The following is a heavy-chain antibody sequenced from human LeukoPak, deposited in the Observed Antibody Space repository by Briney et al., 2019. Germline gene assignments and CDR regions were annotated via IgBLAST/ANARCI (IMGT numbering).Heavy chain of an antibody. CDR3: ARADERTRGAFDI. D-gene: IGHD1-7*01. CDR1: GFTFSSYA. Sequence: GGSLRLSCAASGFTFSSYAMHWVRQAPGKGLEWVAVISYDGSNKYYADSVKGRFTISRDNAKNSLYLQMNSLRAEDTAVYYCARADERTRGAFDIWGQGTMVTVSS. J-gene: IGHJ3*02. V-gene: IGHV3-30-3*01. CDR2: ISYDGSNK.